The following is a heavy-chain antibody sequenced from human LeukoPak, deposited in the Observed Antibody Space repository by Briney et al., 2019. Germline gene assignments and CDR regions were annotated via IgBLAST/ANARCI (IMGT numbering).Heavy chain of an antibody. Sequence: SETLSLTCTVSGGSVSSGSYYWSWIRQPPGKGLEWIGYIYYSGSTNYNPSLKSRVTISVDTSKNQFSLKLSSVTAADTAVYYCARERDGYNIVGYFDYWGQGTLVTVSS. CDR1: GGSVSSGSYY. V-gene: IGHV4-61*01. J-gene: IGHJ4*02. D-gene: IGHD5-24*01. CDR2: IYYSGST. CDR3: ARERDGYNIVGYFDY.